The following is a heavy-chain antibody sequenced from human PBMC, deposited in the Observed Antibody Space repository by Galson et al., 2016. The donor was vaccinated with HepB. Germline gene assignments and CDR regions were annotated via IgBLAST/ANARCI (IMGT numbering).Heavy chain of an antibody. J-gene: IGHJ5*02. CDR1: GNSISRTHH. CDR2: IDYSGST. Sequence: TLSLTCSVSGNSISRTHHWGWVRQPPGKGLGWLGYIDYSGSTYSRPSLKSRLTMSIDTSKNQFSLILGSVTAADTAKYFCVRVGFTFGMNWLDPWGQGALVTVSS. V-gene: IGHV4-30-4*08. CDR3: VRVGFTFGMNWLDP. D-gene: IGHD3-16*01.